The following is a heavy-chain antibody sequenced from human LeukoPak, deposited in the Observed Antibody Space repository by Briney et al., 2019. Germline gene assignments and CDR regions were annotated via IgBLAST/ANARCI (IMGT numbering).Heavy chain of an antibody. Sequence: PGGSLRLSCAASGFTFSSYWMSWVRQAPGKGLEWVANIKQDGSEKYYVDSVKGRFTISRDNAKNSLYLQMNSLRAEDTAVYYCARDYPNDYGDYGFDYWGQGTLVTVSS. CDR2: IKQDGSEK. D-gene: IGHD4-17*01. V-gene: IGHV3-7*01. CDR1: GFTFSSYW. CDR3: ARDYPNDYGDYGFDY. J-gene: IGHJ4*02.